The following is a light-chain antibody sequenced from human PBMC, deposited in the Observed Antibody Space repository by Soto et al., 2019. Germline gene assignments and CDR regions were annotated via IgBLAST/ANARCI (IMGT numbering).Light chain of an antibody. CDR1: QSISSY. V-gene: IGKV1-39*01. CDR2: AAS. CDR3: QQYGRT. Sequence: IQMTQSPSSLSASVGDRGTITCRASQSISSYLNWYQQKPGKAPKLLIYAASSLQSGVPSRFSGSGSGTDFTLTISRLEPEDFAMYYCQQYGRTFGLGTKVDI. J-gene: IGKJ1*01.